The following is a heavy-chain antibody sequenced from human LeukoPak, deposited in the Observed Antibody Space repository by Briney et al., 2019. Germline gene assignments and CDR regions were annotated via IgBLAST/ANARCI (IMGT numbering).Heavy chain of an antibody. CDR1: GFTLSSYG. V-gene: IGHV3-30*18. J-gene: IGHJ3*02. CDR2: ISYDGSNK. Sequence: GRSLRLSCAASGFTLSSYGMHWVRQAPGKGLEWVAVISYDGSNKYYADSVKGRFTISRDNSKNTLYLQMNSLRAEDTAVYYCAKTYGDYAFDIWGQGTMVTVSS. CDR3: AKTYGDYAFDI. D-gene: IGHD4-17*01.